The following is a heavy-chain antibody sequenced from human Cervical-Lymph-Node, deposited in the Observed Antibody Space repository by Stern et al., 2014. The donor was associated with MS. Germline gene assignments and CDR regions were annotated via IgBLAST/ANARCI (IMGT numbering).Heavy chain of an antibody. Sequence: VQLLESGGGVVQPGRSLRLSCAASGFTFSSYGMHWVRQAPGKGLEWVAVIWYDGSNKYYADSVKGRFTISRDNSKNPLYLQMNSLRAEDTAVYYCARDLQLGIAAAGTTSAYWGQGTLVTVSS. V-gene: IGHV3-33*01. J-gene: IGHJ4*02. D-gene: IGHD6-13*01. CDR1: GFTFSSYG. CDR2: IWYDGSNK. CDR3: ARDLQLGIAAAGTTSAY.